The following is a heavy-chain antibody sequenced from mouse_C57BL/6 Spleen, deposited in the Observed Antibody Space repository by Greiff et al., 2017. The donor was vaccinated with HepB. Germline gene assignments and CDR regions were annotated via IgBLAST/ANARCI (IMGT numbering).Heavy chain of an antibody. D-gene: IGHD2-2*01. V-gene: IGHV5-6*01. CDR2: ISSGGSYT. Sequence: EVKLVESGGDLVKPGGSLKLSCAASGFTFSSYGMAWVRQTPDKRLEWVATISSGGSYTYYPDSVKGRFTISRDNAKNTLYLQMRSLKSEDTAMYYSARHQVNWYFDVWGTGTTVTVSS. CDR3: ARHQVNWYFDV. J-gene: IGHJ1*03. CDR1: GFTFSSYG.